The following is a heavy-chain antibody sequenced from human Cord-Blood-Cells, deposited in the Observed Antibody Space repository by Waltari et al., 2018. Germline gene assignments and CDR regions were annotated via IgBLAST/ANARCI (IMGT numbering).Heavy chain of an antibody. D-gene: IGHD6-13*01. J-gene: IGHJ4*02. CDR2: INHSGST. CDR3: ARGYSSSWYGY. Sequence: QVQLQQWGAGLLKPSETLSLTCAVYGGSFSGYYWSWIRQPPGKGLEWIGEINHSGSTNYSPALKSRVTISVDTSKNQFSRKLSSVTAADTAVYYCARGYSSSWYGYWGQGTLVTVSS. V-gene: IGHV4-34*01. CDR1: GGSFSGYY.